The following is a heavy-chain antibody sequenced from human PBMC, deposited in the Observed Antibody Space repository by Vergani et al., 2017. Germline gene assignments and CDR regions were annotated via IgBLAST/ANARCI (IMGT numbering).Heavy chain of an antibody. CDR3: ARQYCGGDCYRPDYYYYGMDV. Sequence: QVQLQESGPGLVKPSETLSLTCTVSGAAIKDFYWSWFRQPPGKGLEWIGYVYYTGSTTYNPSLKSRVTISVDTSNNQFSLRMTSLTAADTAIYYCARQYCGGDCYRPDYYYYGMDVWGQGTTVTVSS. V-gene: IGHV4-59*01. CDR2: VYYTGST. J-gene: IGHJ6*02. CDR1: GAAIKDFY. D-gene: IGHD2-21*02.